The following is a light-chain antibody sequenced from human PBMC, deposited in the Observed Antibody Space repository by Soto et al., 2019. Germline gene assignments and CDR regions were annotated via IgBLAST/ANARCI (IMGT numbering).Light chain of an antibody. CDR2: DST. CDR3: QQRNVWPPIT. J-gene: IGKJ5*01. CDR1: QSIHTS. Sequence: VLTQSPATLSLSPGERAPLSCRASQSIHTSLAWYQQKPGQPPRLVVYDSTLRANGVPDRFGGSRSGTELTLTINNLEPEDFAVYYCQQRNVWPPITFGQGTRLEIK. V-gene: IGKV3-11*01.